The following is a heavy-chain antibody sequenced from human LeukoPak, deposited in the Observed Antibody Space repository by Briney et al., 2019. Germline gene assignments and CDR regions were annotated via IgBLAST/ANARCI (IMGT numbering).Heavy chain of an antibody. Sequence: ASVKVSCKASGYTFSGFYINWVRQAPGQGLEWMGSINPKNGDTHYAQDFLGRVTMTRDTSISTAYMELSRLTSDDTAVYYCARDGRLRNGYDNFYIWGQGTLVTVSS. J-gene: IGHJ4*02. CDR1: GYTFSGFY. D-gene: IGHD5-18*01. CDR3: ARDGRLRNGYDNFYI. CDR2: INPKNGDT. V-gene: IGHV1-2*02.